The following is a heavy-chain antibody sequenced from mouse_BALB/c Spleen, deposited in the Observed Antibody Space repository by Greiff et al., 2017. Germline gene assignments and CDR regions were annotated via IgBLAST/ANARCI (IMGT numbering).Heavy chain of an antibody. J-gene: IGHJ4*01. CDR1: GYTFTDYW. CDR2: IDTSDSYT. CDR3: ARGALYYARDY. Sequence: QVQLQQPGAELVMPGASVKMSCKASGYTFTDYWMHWVKQRPGQGLEWIGAIDTSDSYTSYNQKFKGKATLTVDESSSTAYMQLSSLTSEDSAVYYCARGALYYARDYGGQGTTVTVS. V-gene: IGHV1-69*01.